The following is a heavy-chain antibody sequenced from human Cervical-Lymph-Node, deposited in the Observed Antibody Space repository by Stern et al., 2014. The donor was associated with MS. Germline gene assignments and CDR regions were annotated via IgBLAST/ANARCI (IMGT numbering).Heavy chain of an antibody. V-gene: IGHV3-74*01. D-gene: IGHD4-17*01. Sequence: EVQLVESGGGLVQPGGSLRLSCAASGFTFSSYWMHWVRQAPGKGMVWVSRINSDGSSTSYADSVKGRFTISRDNAKNTLYLQMNSLRAEDTAVYYCAREDYGDYVVYDYWGQGTLVTVSS. J-gene: IGHJ4*02. CDR2: INSDGSST. CDR3: AREDYGDYVVYDY. CDR1: GFTFSSYW.